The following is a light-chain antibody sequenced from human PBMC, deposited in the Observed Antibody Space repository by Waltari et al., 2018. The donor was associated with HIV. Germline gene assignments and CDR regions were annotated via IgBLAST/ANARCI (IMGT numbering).Light chain of an antibody. CDR2: SAS. Sequence: DILLTQSPSFLSASVGDRVTISCRANQGIRNSLAWYQQRPGRAPKLLIFSASVLQAGVPSRFSASGSGTQFTLTITALQPEDFATYYCQQHNTYPLTFGPGT. CDR3: QQHNTYPLT. J-gene: IGKJ3*01. CDR1: QGIRNS. V-gene: IGKV1-9*01.